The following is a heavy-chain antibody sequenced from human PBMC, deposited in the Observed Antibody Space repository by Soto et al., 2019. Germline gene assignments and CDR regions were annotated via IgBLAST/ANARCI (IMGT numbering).Heavy chain of an antibody. J-gene: IGHJ5*02. CDR3: ARVVPAAMRSRWFDP. CDR2: INPSGGST. V-gene: IGHV1-46*03. Sequence: ASVKVSCKASVYTFTIYYMHWVRQAPGQGLEWMGIINPSGGSTSYAQKFQGRVTMTRDTSTSTVYMELSSLRSEDTAVYYCARVVPAAMRSRWFDPWGQGTLVTVSS. CDR1: VYTFTIYY. D-gene: IGHD2-2*01.